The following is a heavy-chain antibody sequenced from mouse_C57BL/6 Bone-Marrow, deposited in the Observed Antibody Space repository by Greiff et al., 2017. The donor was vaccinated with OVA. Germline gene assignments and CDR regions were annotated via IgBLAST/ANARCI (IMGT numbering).Heavy chain of an antibody. CDR3: ARCYYGSSYSLDY. CDR1: GYTFTSYG. Sequence: VKLMESGAELARPGASVKLSCKASGYTFTSYGISWVKQRTGQGLEWIGEIYPRSGNTYYNEKFKGKATLTADKSSSTAYMELRSLTSEDSAVYFCARCYYGSSYSLDYWGQGTTLTVSS. CDR2: IYPRSGNT. V-gene: IGHV1-81*01. D-gene: IGHD1-1*01. J-gene: IGHJ2*01.